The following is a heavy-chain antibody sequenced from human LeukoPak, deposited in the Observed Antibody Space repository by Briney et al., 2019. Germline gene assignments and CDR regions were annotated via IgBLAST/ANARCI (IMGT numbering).Heavy chain of an antibody. CDR1: GGSISSYY. J-gene: IGHJ5*02. D-gene: IGHD5-12*01. Sequence: PSETLSLTCTVSGGSISSYYWTWIRQPPGKGLEWIGSIYYSGTTYYNPSLKTRVIISVDTSKDQFSLKLSSVTAADTAVYYCARVLPGRWLGWFDPWGQGTLVTVSS. CDR3: ARVLPGRWLGWFDP. V-gene: IGHV4-59*12. CDR2: IYYSGTT.